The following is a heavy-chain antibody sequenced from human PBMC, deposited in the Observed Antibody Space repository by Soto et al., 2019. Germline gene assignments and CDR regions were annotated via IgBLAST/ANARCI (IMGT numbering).Heavy chain of an antibody. CDR3: ARRGNPYMDV. V-gene: IGHV1-18*01. CDR2: INVHSGDT. J-gene: IGHJ6*02. Sequence: QVQVVQSGAEVKKPGASVRVSCKPSAYNLAGDGFTWVRQAPGQGLEWMGWINVHSGDTNYAQKFQDRFSLTTDTFTRTVYMELTTLRSADTAVYYCARRGNPYMDVWGQGTTVIVSS. CDR1: AYNLAGDG.